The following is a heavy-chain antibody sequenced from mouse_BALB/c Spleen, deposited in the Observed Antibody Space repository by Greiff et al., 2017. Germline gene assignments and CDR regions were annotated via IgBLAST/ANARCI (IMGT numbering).Heavy chain of an antibody. V-gene: IGHV2-6-7*01. CDR1: GFSLTGYG. J-gene: IGHJ1*01. CDR3: DRSGNWYLDV. CDR2: IWGDGST. Sequence: QVQLQQSGPGLVAPSPSLSLSCTVSGFSLTGYGVHWVRQPPGKGLEWLGMIWGDGSTDYNSALKSRLSISKDNSTSQVFLKMHSLQTDDTARYYCDRSGNWYLDVWGAGTTVTVSS. D-gene: IGHD1-1*02.